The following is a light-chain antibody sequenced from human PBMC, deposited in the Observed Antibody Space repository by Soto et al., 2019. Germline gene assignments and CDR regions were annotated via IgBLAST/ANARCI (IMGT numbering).Light chain of an antibody. CDR3: QQYGSLPYT. CDR1: QSVSSSY. V-gene: IGKV3-20*01. Sequence: EIVLTQSPGTLSLSPGERATLSCRASQSVSSSYLAWYQQKPGQAPRLLIFDASLRTTGIPDRFSGSGSGTDFTLTISRLEPEDFAVYYRQQYGSLPYTFGLGTRLEI. J-gene: IGKJ2*01. CDR2: DAS.